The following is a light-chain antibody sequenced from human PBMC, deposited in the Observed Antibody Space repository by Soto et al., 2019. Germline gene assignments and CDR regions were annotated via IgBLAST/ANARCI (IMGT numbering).Light chain of an antibody. J-gene: IGKJ3*01. CDR1: QSVSSSY. V-gene: IGKV3-20*01. CDR2: GAS. CDR3: HHYGSSPLP. Sequence: EIVLTQSPGTLSLSPGERATLSCRASQSVSSSYLAWYQQKPGQAPRLLIYGASSRATGIPDRFSGSGSGTAFTLTIISLEPEDFAVYYCHHYGSSPLPFGPGTKVDIK.